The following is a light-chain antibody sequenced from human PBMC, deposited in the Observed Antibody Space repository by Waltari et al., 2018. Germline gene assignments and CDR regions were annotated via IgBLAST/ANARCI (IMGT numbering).Light chain of an antibody. CDR3: QVTHSDRDQPI. Sequence: SYVLTPAPSVSVAPGQTARITCEKINIESLSVEWYQRKPGQAPVLVIYYDDDRPSGIPDRFSGSKSGNTATLTISGAEAGDEADYYCQVTHSDRDQPIFGGGTRLTVL. CDR2: YDD. J-gene: IGLJ2*01. CDR1: NIESLS. V-gene: IGLV3-21*04.